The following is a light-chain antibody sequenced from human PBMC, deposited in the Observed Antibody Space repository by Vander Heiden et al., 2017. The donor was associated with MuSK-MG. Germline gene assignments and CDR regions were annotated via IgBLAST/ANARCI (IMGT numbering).Light chain of an antibody. CDR2: AAS. CDR3: QQSYNIPPT. Sequence: HMSQSPSSLSASVGDRVTITCPASQSISSYLNWYQQKPGKAPKLLIYAASSLQRGVPSRFSGSGSGTDFTFTISSLQPEDVATYYCQQSYNIPPTFGRGTKVEIK. CDR1: QSISSY. V-gene: IGKV1-39*01. J-gene: IGKJ4*01.